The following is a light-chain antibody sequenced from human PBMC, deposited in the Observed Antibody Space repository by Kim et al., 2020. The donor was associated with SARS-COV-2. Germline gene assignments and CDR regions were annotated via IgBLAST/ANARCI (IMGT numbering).Light chain of an antibody. CDR1: SIDVVGYNY. Sequence: GQSGTISCTGTSIDVVGYNYVAWYQQHPGKAPKRMIYEVSKRPSGVPDRFSGSKSGNTASLTVSGLQAEDEADYYCSSYAGSNNLVFGGGTQLTVL. CDR3: SSYAGSNNLV. J-gene: IGLJ2*01. CDR2: EVS. V-gene: IGLV2-8*01.